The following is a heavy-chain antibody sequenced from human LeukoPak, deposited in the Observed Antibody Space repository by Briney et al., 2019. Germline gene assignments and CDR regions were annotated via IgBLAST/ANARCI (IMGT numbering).Heavy chain of an antibody. J-gene: IGHJ6*03. CDR2: ISSSSSTI. D-gene: IGHD2-2*02. Sequence: GGSLRLSCAASGFTFSSYSMNWVRQAPGKGLEWVSYISSSSSTIYYADSVKGRFTISRDNAKNSLYLQMNSLRAEDTAVYYCARRSGVVPAAIWSYYYMDVWGKGTTVTVSS. CDR1: GFTFSSYS. V-gene: IGHV3-48*01. CDR3: ARRSGVVPAAIWSYYYMDV.